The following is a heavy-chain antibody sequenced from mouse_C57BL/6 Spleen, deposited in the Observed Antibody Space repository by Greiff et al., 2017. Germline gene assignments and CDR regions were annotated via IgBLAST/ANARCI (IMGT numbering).Heavy chain of an antibody. D-gene: IGHD1-1*01. J-gene: IGHJ4*01. V-gene: IGHV5-15*04. CDR2: ISNLAYSI. Sequence: EVMLVESGGGLVQPGGSLKLSCAASGFTFSDYGMAWVRQAPRKGPEWVAFISNLAYSIYYADTVTGRFTISRENAKNTLYLEMSSLRSEDTAMYYCARRVYGSSYDWDDAMDYWGQGTSVTVSS. CDR3: ARRVYGSSYDWDDAMDY. CDR1: GFTFSDYG.